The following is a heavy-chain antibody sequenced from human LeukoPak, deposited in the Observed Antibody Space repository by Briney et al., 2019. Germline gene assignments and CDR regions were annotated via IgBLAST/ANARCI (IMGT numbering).Heavy chain of an antibody. V-gene: IGHV3-33*01. D-gene: IGHD3-22*01. CDR1: GFTFSSYG. CDR3: AREGRTYDSSGYYVDY. J-gene: IGHJ4*02. CDR2: IWYDGSNK. Sequence: GGSLRLSCAASGFTFSSYGMHWVRQAPGKGLEWVAVIWYDGSNKYYADSVKGRFTISRDNSKNTLYLQMNSLRAEDTAVYYCAREGRTYDSSGYYVDYWGQGTLVTVSS.